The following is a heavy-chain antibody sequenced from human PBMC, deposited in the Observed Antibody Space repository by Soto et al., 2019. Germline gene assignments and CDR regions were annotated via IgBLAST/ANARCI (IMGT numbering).Heavy chain of an antibody. CDR1: GFTFSSYG. D-gene: IGHD3-10*01. CDR3: ARGLPPYGSGTRWDAFDI. CDR2: IWYDGSNK. Sequence: GGSLRLSCAASGFTFSSYGMHWVRQAPGKGLEWVAVIWYDGSNKYYADSVKGRFTISRDNSKNTLYLQMNSLRAEDTAVYYCARGLPPYGSGTRWDAFDIWGQGTMVTVSS. V-gene: IGHV3-33*01. J-gene: IGHJ3*02.